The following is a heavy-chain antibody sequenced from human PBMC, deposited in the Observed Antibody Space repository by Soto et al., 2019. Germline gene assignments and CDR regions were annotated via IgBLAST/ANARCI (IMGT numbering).Heavy chain of an antibody. CDR1: GFSFTTAGVA. V-gene: IGHV2-5*01. D-gene: IGHD5-12*01. CDR3: AHSDGGYEIIYFDF. J-gene: IGHJ4*02. Sequence: SGPTLVNPTQTLTLTCTFSGFSFTTAGVAVGWIRQTPGGALEWLTLIYYNDDRRFSPSLKARLTITGDTSKNQVVLSLTNVDPGDTATYFCAHSDGGYEIIYFDFWGQGIPVTVSS. CDR2: IYYNDDR.